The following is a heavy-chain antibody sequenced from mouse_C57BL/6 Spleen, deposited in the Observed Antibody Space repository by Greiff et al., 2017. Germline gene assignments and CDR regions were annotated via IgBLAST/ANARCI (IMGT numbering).Heavy chain of an antibody. CDR2: IYPGDGDT. V-gene: IGHV1-82*01. J-gene: IGHJ4*01. Sequence: QVQLQQSGPELVKPGASVKISCKASGYAFSSSWMNWVKQRPGKGLEWIGRIYPGDGDTNYNGKFKGKATLTADKSSSTAYVQLSSLTSEDSAVYFCARPPTGNYYAMDYWGQGTSVTVAS. CDR3: ARPPTGNYYAMDY. D-gene: IGHD4-1*02. CDR1: GYAFSSSW.